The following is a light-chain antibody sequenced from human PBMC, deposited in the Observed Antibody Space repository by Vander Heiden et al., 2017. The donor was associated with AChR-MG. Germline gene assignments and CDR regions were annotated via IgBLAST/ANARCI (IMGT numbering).Light chain of an antibody. CDR1: SSNIGAGYD. V-gene: IGLV1-40*01. J-gene: IGLJ3*02. CDR3: QSYDSSLSGSV. CDR2: GNS. Sequence: QSVLPQPPSVSGAPGQRVTISCTGSSSNIGAGYDVHWYQQLPGTAPKRLIYGNSNRPSGVPDRFSGSKSGTSASLAITGLQAEDEADYYGQSYDSSLSGSVFGGGTKLTVL.